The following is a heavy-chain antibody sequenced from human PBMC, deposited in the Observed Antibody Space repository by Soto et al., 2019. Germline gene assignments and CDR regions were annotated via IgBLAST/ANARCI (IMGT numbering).Heavy chain of an antibody. V-gene: IGHV3-21*06. CDR2: ISSTTNYI. J-gene: IGHJ4*02. CDR3: ARESEDLTSNFDY. CDR1: GFTFTRYS. Sequence: GVSLRLSCSASGFTFTRYSMNWVRQAPGKGLEWVSSISSTTNYIYYGDSMKGRFTISRDNAKNSLYLEMNSLRAEDTAVYYCARESEDLTSNFDYWGQGTLVTVSS.